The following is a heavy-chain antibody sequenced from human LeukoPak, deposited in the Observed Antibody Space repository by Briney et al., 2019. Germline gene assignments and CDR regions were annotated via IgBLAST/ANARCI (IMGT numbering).Heavy chain of an antibody. Sequence: SETLSLTCAVYGGSFSGYYWSWIRQPPGKGLEWIGEINHSGSTNYNPSLRSRVTISVDTSKNQFSLKLSSVTAADTAVYYCANLWFGESHYFDYWGQGTLVTVPS. CDR1: GGSFSGYY. CDR2: INHSGST. J-gene: IGHJ4*02. CDR3: ANLWFGESHYFDY. V-gene: IGHV4-34*01. D-gene: IGHD3-10*01.